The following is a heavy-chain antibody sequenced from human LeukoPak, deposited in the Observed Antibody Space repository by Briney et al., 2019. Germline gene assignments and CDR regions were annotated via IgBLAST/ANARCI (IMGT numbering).Heavy chain of an antibody. J-gene: IGHJ4*02. Sequence: SVKVSCKASGGTFSSYAISWVGQAPGQGLEWMGRIIPILGIANYAQKFQGRVTITADKATSTAYMELRSLRSEDTAVYDCAREAIRLRLWELSLLGYFDYWGQGTLVTVSS. D-gene: IGHD3-16*02. CDR1: GGTFSSYA. V-gene: IGHV1-69*04. CDR3: AREAIRLRLWELSLLGYFDY. CDR2: IIPILGIA.